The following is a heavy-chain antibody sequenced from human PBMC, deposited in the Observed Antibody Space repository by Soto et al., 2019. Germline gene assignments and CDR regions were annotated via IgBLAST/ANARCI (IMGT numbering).Heavy chain of an antibody. CDR1: GGTFSSYA. V-gene: IGHV1-69*13. CDR2: IIPIFGTA. D-gene: IGHD3-22*01. J-gene: IGHJ3*02. CDR3: AREGNYDSSGYYPPDAFDI. Sequence: GASVKVSCKASGGTFSSYAISWVRQAPGQGLEWMGGIIPIFGTANYAQKFQGRVTITADESTSTAYMELSSLRSEDTAVYYCAREGNYDSSGYYPPDAFDIWGQGTVVTVSS.